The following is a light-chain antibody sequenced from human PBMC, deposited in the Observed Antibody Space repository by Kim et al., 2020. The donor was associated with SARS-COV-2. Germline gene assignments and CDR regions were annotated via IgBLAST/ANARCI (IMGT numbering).Light chain of an antibody. CDR2: LGS. CDR3: MQALQTPLT. V-gene: IGKV2-28*01. CDR1: QSLLDSTGYDY. J-gene: IGKJ1*01. Sequence: PAAISFRSSQSLLDSTGYDYLDLYLQKPGQSPQLLIYLGSNRASGVPDRFSGRGSGTDFTLKISRVEADDVGVYYCMQALQTPLTFGQGTKVDIK.